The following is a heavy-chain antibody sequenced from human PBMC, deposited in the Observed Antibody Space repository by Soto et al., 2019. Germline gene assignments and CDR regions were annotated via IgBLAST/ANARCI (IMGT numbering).Heavy chain of an antibody. CDR3: ARGLSLRFLEWLQSTGGMDV. V-gene: IGHV1-69*13. J-gene: IGHJ6*02. CDR2: IIPIFGTA. D-gene: IGHD3-3*01. CDR1: GGTFSSYA. Sequence: SVKVSCKASGGTFSSYAISWVRQAPGQGLEWMGGIIPIFGTANYAQKFQGRVTITADESTSTAYMELSSLRSEDTAVYYCARGLSLRFLEWLQSTGGMDVWGQGTTVTVSS.